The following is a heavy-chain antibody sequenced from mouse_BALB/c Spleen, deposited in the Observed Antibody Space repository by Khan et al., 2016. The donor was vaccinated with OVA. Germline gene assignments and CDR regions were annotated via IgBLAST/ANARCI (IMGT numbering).Heavy chain of an antibody. CDR3: ARPAYDGYYDY. V-gene: IGHV1S137*01. D-gene: IGHD2-3*01. CDR2: ISTYSGNT. CDR1: GYTFTDYA. J-gene: IGHJ2*01. Sequence: VQLQESGPELVRPGVSVKISCKGSGYTFTDYAMYWVKQSHAESLEWIGLISTYSGNTNYNQKFKGKATMTVDKSSSTAYMELARLTSEDSAIYYCARPAYDGYYDYWGQGTTRTVSS.